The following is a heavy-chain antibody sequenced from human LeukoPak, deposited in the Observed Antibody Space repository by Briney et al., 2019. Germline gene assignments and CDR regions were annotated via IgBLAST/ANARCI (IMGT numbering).Heavy chain of an antibody. J-gene: IGHJ6*03. D-gene: IGHD7-27*01. CDR3: ARPGDFHYMDV. CDR2: IYYSGST. Sequence: KPSETLSLTCTVSGGSISSSSYYWGWIRQPPGKGLEWIGSIYYSGSTYYNPSLKSRVTISVDTSKNQFSLKLSSVTAADTAVYYCARPGDFHYMDVWGKGTTVTVSS. V-gene: IGHV4-39*01. CDR1: GGSISSSSYY.